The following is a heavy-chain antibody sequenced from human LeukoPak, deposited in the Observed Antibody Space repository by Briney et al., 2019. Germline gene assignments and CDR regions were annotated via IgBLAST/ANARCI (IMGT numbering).Heavy chain of an antibody. CDR3: ATYPMGNYDSGFDY. Sequence: GGSLRLSCGVSGFTFSDYYMTWIRKAPGKGLEWLSYISGSGSYTNYADSVKGRFTISRDNANNSLYLQMDGLRAEDTAVYYCATYPMGNYDSGFDYWGQGTLVTVST. CDR1: GFTFSDYY. CDR2: ISGSGSYT. D-gene: IGHD5-12*01. J-gene: IGHJ4*02. V-gene: IGHV3-11*06.